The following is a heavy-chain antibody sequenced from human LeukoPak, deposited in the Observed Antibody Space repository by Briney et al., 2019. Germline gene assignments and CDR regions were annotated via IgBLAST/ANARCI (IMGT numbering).Heavy chain of an antibody. Sequence: PSETLSLTCTVSGGFITSGIHWWSWARQTPGKGLEWIGEIYQSGTTNYKPSLKCRVTMSLDKSRNLFSLQLSSVTAADTAVYYCATYFYGDYALHYFDYWGQGALVTVSS. CDR1: GGFITSGIHW. J-gene: IGHJ4*02. CDR3: ATYFYGDYALHYFDY. D-gene: IGHD4-17*01. V-gene: IGHV4-4*02. CDR2: IYQSGTT.